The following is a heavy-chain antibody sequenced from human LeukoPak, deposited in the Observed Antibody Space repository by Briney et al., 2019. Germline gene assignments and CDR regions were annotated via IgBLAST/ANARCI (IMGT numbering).Heavy chain of an antibody. CDR2: ISSSGSDK. Sequence: GGSLRLSCAASGFPFSEHEMNWVRQAPGKGLEWVSYISSSGSDKYYPDSVRGRFTISRDNAKNSLYLQMNSLRAEYTAVYYCARRTSGAFAIWGQGTKVTVSS. CDR3: ARRTSGAFAI. J-gene: IGHJ3*02. CDR1: GFPFSEHE. V-gene: IGHV3-48*03.